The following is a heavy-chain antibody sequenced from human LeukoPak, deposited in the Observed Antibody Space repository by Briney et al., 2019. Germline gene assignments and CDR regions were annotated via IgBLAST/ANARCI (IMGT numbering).Heavy chain of an antibody. J-gene: IGHJ6*02. Sequence: ASVKVSCKASGYTFTGYCLHWVRQAPGQGLEWMGWINPNSGGTNYAQKFQGRVTMTRDTSISTAYMELSRLRSDDTAVYYCARAGGDGYTHYGMDVWGQGTTVTVSS. CDR3: ARAGGDGYTHYGMDV. CDR2: INPNSGGT. CDR1: GYTFTGYC. V-gene: IGHV1-2*02. D-gene: IGHD5-24*01.